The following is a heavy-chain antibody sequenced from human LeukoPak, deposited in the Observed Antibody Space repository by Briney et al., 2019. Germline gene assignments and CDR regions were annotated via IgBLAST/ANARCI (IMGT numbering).Heavy chain of an antibody. D-gene: IGHD5-18*01. CDR1: GFSFSNAW. V-gene: IGHV3-15*01. CDR2: IKSKADGGTT. CDR3: TRRGYNYGQFDY. Sequence: GGSLRLSCAASGFSFSNAWMSWVRQAPGKGLEWVGRIKSKADGGTTDYAAPVKGRFTISRDDSKNTLYLQMNSLKSEDTAVYYCTRRGYNYGQFDYWGQGTLVTVSS. J-gene: IGHJ4*02.